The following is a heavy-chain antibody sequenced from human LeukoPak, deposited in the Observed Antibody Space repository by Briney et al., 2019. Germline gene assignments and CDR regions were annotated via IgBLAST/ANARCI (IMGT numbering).Heavy chain of an antibody. CDR2: IYDSGNT. CDR3: ASPLSSRNWNYDY. V-gene: IGHV4-59*01. Sequence: PSETLSLTCTVSGGSFSSWYWSWIRQPPGKGLEWIGYIYDSGNTSYNPSLKTRVTISVDTSKNQLSLNLSSVTAADTAVYYCASPLSSRNWNYDYWGQGTLVTVSS. D-gene: IGHD1-20*01. CDR1: GGSFSSWY. J-gene: IGHJ4*02.